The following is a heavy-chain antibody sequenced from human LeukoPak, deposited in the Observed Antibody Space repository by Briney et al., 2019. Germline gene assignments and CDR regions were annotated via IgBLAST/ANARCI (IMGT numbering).Heavy chain of an antibody. CDR3: ASIRRGYSYGPIDY. J-gene: IGHJ4*02. Sequence: PSETLSLTCTVSGGSISSSSYYWGWIRQPPGKGLEWIGSIYYSGSTYYNPSLKSRVTISVDTSKNQFSLKLSSVTAADTAVYYCASIRRGYSYGPIDYWGQGTLVTVSS. CDR1: GGSISSSSYY. D-gene: IGHD5-18*01. CDR2: IYYSGST. V-gene: IGHV4-39*01.